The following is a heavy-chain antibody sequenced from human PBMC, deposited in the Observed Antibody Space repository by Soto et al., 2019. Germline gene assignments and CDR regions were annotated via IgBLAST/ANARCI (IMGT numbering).Heavy chain of an antibody. V-gene: IGHV3-7*01. D-gene: IGHD6-13*01. Sequence: LRLSCVVSGFTFSSYWMNWVRQAPGKGLEWVANIKQDGSEKYYVDSAKGRFTISRGNAKNSLYLQMNSLSAEDTAIYYCATSRTFDYWGQGTLVTVSS. CDR3: ATSRTFDY. CDR1: GFTFSSYW. CDR2: IKQDGSEK. J-gene: IGHJ4*02.